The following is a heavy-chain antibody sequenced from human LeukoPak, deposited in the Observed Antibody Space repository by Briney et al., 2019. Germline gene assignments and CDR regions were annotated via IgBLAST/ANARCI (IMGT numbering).Heavy chain of an antibody. CDR2: INHSGSS. V-gene: IGHV4-34*01. J-gene: IGHJ6*03. CDR3: ARSHCGGDCYSSRWQILYGYYYYYMDV. CDR1: GGSFRGFY. D-gene: IGHD2-21*02. Sequence: WDTLSLTCAVYGGSFRGFYWTWIRQSPGKGLEWIGEINHSGSSSYNPSLKSRTMISVDMSKNQFSLKVRSVTAADTAVYYCARSHCGGDCYSSRWQILYGYYYYYMDVWGTGTTVTVS.